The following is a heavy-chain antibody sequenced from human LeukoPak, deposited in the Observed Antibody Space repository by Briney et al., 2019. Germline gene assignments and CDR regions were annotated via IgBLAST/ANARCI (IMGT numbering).Heavy chain of an antibody. J-gene: IGHJ1*01. Sequence: GGSLRLSCAASGFTFSSYSMNWVRQAPGKGLEWVSSISSSSSYIYYADSVKGRFTISRDNAKNSLYLQMNSLRAEDTAVYYCARDIVVVPAAINHAEYFQHWGQGTLVTVSS. CDR1: GFTFSSYS. D-gene: IGHD2-2*02. CDR3: ARDIVVVPAAINHAEYFQH. V-gene: IGHV3-21*01. CDR2: ISSSSSYI.